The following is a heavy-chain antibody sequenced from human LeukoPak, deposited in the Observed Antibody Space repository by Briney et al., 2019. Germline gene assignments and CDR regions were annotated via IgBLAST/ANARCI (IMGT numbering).Heavy chain of an antibody. CDR1: GFTFSSYS. V-gene: IGHV3-21*01. D-gene: IGHD3-22*01. J-gene: IGHJ3*02. CDR2: ISSSSRYI. Sequence: GGSLRLSCAASGFTFSSYSMNWVRQAPGKGLEWVSSISSSSRYIYYGDSVMGRFTISRGNAKNSLCLQMNSLRAEDTAVYYCARDVHYDSSGYYFRNDAFDIWGQGTMVTVSS. CDR3: ARDVHYDSSGYYFRNDAFDI.